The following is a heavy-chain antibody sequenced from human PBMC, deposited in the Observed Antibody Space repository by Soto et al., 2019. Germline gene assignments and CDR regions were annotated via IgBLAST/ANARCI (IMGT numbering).Heavy chain of an antibody. J-gene: IGHJ4*02. CDR3: AGYLEEYSISNAFDY. D-gene: IGHD6-6*01. Sequence: LRLSCAASGFTFSSYRMNWVRQAPGKGLEWVSSISSSSSYIYYADSVKGRFTISRDNAKNSLYLQMNSLRAEDTAVYYCAGYLEEYSISNAFDYWGQGTLVTVSS. V-gene: IGHV3-21*01. CDR2: ISSSSSYI. CDR1: GFTFSSYR.